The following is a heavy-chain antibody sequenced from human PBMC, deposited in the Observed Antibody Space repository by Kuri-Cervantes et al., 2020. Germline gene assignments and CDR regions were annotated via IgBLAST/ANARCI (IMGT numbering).Heavy chain of an antibody. J-gene: IGHJ3*02. V-gene: IGHV3-53*01. CDR3: AREGYSAWDAFDI. Sequence: GGSLRLSCAASGFTFSSYAMSWVRQAPGKGLEWVSAIYSDGSTHYADSVKGRFTISRDNSKNTLYLQMNTLRAEDTAVYHCAREGYSAWDAFDIWGQGTMVTVSS. CDR2: IYSDGST. D-gene: IGHD5-12*01. CDR1: GFTFSSYA.